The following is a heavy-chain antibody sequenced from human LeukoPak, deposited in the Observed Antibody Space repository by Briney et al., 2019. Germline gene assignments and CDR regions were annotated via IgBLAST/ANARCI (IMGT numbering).Heavy chain of an antibody. J-gene: IGHJ3*02. CDR1: GFTFSSYW. D-gene: IGHD2-8*02. CDR2: INSDGSST. CDR3: AREFRVLPDI. V-gene: IGHV3-74*01. Sequence: GGSLRLSWAVSGFTFSSYWMHWVRQAPGKGLVWVSRINSDGSSTNYADSVKGRFTISRDNAKNTLYLQMNSLRDEDTAVYYCAREFRVLPDIWGQGTMVTVSS.